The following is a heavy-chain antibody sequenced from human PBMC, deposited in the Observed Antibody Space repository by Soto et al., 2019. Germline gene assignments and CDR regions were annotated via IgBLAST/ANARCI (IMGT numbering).Heavy chain of an antibody. V-gene: IGHV1-69*13. CDR2: IIPIFGTA. Sequence: SVKVSCKASGGTFSSYAISWVRQAPGQGLEWMGGIIPIFGTANYAQKFQGRVTITADESTSTAYMELSSLRSEDTAVYYCAGGHRFLEWLFPAGVGFDPWGQGTLVTVSS. D-gene: IGHD3-3*01. J-gene: IGHJ5*02. CDR3: AGGHRFLEWLFPAGVGFDP. CDR1: GGTFSSYA.